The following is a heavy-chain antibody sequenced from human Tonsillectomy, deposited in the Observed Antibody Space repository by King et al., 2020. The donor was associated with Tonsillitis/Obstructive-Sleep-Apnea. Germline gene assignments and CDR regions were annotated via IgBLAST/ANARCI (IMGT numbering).Heavy chain of an antibody. V-gene: IGHV5-51*01. CDR2: IYPVDFVT. CDR3: ASGYYDFWSGYSQNPFFDY. J-gene: IGHJ4*02. Sequence: QLVQSGAEVKKPGESLKISCKGSGYSFTSYWIGWVRQMPGKGLEWMGIIYPVDFVTRYSPSFQGQVTISADKSISTPYLQWSSLKASDTAMYYCASGYYDFWSGYSQNPFFDYWGQGTLVTVSS. D-gene: IGHD3-3*01. CDR1: GYSFTSYW.